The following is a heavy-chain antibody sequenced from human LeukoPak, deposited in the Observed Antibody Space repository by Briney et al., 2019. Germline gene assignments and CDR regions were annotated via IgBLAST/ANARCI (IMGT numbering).Heavy chain of an antibody. CDR1: GSTVSSFG. D-gene: IGHD2-2*01. Sequence: GGSLRLSCAASGSTVSSFGMNWVRQAPGKGLEWVSSISSSSSYIYYADSMKGRFTISRDNAKNSLYLQMNSLRAEDTAVYYCAKDRHAPGRYCSSTSCFPFDSWGQGTLVTVSS. CDR3: AKDRHAPGRYCSSTSCFPFDS. CDR2: ISSSSSYI. J-gene: IGHJ5*01. V-gene: IGHV3-21*04.